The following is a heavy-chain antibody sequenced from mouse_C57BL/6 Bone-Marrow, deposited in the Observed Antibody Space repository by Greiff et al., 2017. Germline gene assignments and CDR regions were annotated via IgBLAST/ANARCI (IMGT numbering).Heavy chain of an antibody. CDR3: ARHPYTTVLDY. V-gene: IGHV1-26*01. CDR1: GYTFTDYY. D-gene: IGHD1-1*01. J-gene: IGHJ2*01. CDR2: INPNNGGT. Sequence: EVQLQQSGPELVKPGASVKISCKASGYTFTDYYMNWVKQSPGKSLEWIGDINPNNGGTSYNQKFKGKATLTVDKSSSTAYMELRSLTSEDSAVYYCARHPYTTVLDYWGQGTTLTVSS.